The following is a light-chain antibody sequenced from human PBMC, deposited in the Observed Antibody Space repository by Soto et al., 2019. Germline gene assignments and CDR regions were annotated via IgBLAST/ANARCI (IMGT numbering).Light chain of an antibody. CDR3: QQYNNWPFS. CDR1: ERISRN. J-gene: IGKJ1*01. CDR2: GAS. Sequence: EMVVTQSPATLSMSPGGRATVSCRTSERISRNLAWYQQKLGQAPRLLIYGASTGATGVPARFSGTGSETDFTLTISGLQSEDSAVYFCQQYNNWPFSFGQGTKVDIK. V-gene: IGKV3-15*01.